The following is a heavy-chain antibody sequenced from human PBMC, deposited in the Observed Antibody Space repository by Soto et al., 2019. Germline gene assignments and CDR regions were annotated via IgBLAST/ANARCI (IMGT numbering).Heavy chain of an antibody. CDR2: ISGSGGST. J-gene: IGHJ4*02. V-gene: IGHV3-23*01. CDR3: AKADIVVVPAASYFDY. CDR1: GFTFSSYA. D-gene: IGHD2-2*01. Sequence: GGSLRLSCAASGFTFSSYAMSWVRQAPGKGLEWVSAISGSGGSTYYADSVKGRFTISRDNSKNTLYLQMNSLRAEDTAVYYCAKADIVVVPAASYFDYWGQGTLVTVSS.